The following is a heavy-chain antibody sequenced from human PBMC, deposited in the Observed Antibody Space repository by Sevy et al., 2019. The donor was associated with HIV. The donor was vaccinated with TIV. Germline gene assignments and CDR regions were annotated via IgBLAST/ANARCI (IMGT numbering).Heavy chain of an antibody. CDR2: INPSGGST. D-gene: IGHD3-10*01. V-gene: IGHV1-46*01. CDR3: ARDSIPMVQGVIITPYYYGMDV. CDR1: GYTFTNYY. Sequence: ASVKVSCKTSGYTFTNYYIHWVRQAPGQGLEWMGLINPSGGSTSYAQKFQGRVTMTRDTSTSTAYMELRSLRSDDTAVYYCARDSIPMVQGVIITPYYYGMDVWGQGTTVTVSS. J-gene: IGHJ6*02.